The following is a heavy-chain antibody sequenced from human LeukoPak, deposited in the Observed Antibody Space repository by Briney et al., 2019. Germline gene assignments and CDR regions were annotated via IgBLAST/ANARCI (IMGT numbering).Heavy chain of an antibody. CDR1: GGSFSGYY. V-gene: IGHV4-34*01. CDR2: INHSGST. Sequence: KSSETLSLTCAVYGGSFSGYYWSWIRQPPGKGLEWIGEINHSGSTNYNPSLKSRVTISVDTSKNQFSLKLSSVTAADTAVYYCARGSNNCSGGSCYSEEYFQHWGQGTLVTVSS. D-gene: IGHD2-15*01. J-gene: IGHJ1*01. CDR3: ARGSNNCSGGSCYSEEYFQH.